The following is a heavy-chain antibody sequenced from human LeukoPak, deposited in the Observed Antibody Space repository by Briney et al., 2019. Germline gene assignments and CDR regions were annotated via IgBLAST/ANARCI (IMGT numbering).Heavy chain of an antibody. CDR2: INHSGST. V-gene: IGHV4-34*01. CDR3: ARGRGGATIY. CDR1: GGSFSGYY. Sequence: PSETLPLTCAVYGGSFSGYYWSWIRQPPGKGLEWIGEINHSGSTNYNPSLKSRVTISVDTSKNQFSLKLSSVTAADTAVYYCARGRGGATIYWGQGTLVTVSS. J-gene: IGHJ4*02. D-gene: IGHD1-26*01.